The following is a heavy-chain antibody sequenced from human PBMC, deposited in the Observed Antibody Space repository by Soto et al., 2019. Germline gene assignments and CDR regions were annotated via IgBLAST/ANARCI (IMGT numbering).Heavy chain of an antibody. CDR2: IYYSGST. CDR3: ARVQYSSSSPYYFDY. V-gene: IGHV4-59*01. CDR1: GGSISSYY. J-gene: IGHJ4*02. D-gene: IGHD6-6*01. Sequence: SETLSLTCTVSGGSISSYYWSWIRQPPGKGLEWIGYIYYSGSTNYNPSLKSRVTISVDTSKNQFSLKLSSVTAADTAVYYCARVQYSSSSPYYFDYWGQATLVTVSS.